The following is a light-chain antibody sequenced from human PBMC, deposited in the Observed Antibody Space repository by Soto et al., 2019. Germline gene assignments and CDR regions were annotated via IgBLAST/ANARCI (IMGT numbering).Light chain of an antibody. CDR3: CSYAGSSTWV. J-gene: IGLJ3*02. V-gene: IGLV2-23*01. Sequence: QSALTQPASVSGSPGQSITISCTGTRSDVGSYNLVSWYQQHPGKAPKLMIYEGSKRASGVSNRFSGSKSGSTASLTISGLQAEDEADYYCCSYAGSSTWVFGGGTKLTVL. CDR2: EGS. CDR1: RSDVGSYNL.